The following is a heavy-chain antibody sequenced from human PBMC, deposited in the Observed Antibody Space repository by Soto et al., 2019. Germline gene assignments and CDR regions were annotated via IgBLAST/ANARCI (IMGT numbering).Heavy chain of an antibody. Sequence: SETLSLTCTVSGGSISSSSYYWGWIRQPPGKGLEWIGSIYYSGSTNYNPSLKSRVTISVDTSKNQFSLKLSSVTAADTAVYYCARQSRSGSLDNGNGMDVWGQGTTVTVSS. CDR2: IYYSGST. CDR3: ARQSRSGSLDNGNGMDV. D-gene: IGHD1-20*01. J-gene: IGHJ6*01. V-gene: IGHV4-39*01. CDR1: GGSISSSSYY.